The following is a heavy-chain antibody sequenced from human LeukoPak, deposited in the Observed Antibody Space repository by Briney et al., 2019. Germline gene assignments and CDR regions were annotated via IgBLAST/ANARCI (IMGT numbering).Heavy chain of an antibody. D-gene: IGHD6-19*01. J-gene: IGHJ6*04. CDR3: ARDKWEWLARTYYGMDV. V-gene: IGHV3-7*03. CDR2: IKQDGSEK. CDR1: GFTFSRYW. Sequence: GGSLRLSCAASGFTFSRYWMSWVRQAPGKGLEWVANIKQDGSEKYYVDSVKGRFTISRDNAMNSLYLQMNSLRAEDTAVYYCARDKWEWLARTYYGMDVWGKGTTVTVSS.